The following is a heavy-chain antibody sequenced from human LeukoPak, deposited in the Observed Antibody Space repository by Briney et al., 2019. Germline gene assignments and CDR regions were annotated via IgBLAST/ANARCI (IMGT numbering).Heavy chain of an antibody. CDR1: GFTFSSYS. CDR2: ISSSSSYI. Sequence: GGSLRPSCAASGFTFSSYSMNWVRQAPGKGLEWVSSISSSSSYIYYADSVKGRFTISRDNAENSLYLQMNSLRAEDTAVYYCAKDSGSGWYEDFDYWGQGTLVTVSS. D-gene: IGHD6-19*01. J-gene: IGHJ4*02. CDR3: AKDSGSGWYEDFDY. V-gene: IGHV3-21*01.